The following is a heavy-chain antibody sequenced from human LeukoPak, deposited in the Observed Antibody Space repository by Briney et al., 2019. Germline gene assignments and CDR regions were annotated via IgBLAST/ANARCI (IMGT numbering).Heavy chain of an antibody. CDR1: GGSFSGYY. J-gene: IGHJ4*02. CDR2: INHSGST. CDR3: ARGSLWFGPYFDY. D-gene: IGHD3-10*01. Sequence: SETLSLTCAVYGGSFSGYYWSWVRPPPGKGLEWIGEINHSGSTNYDPSLKSRVTISVDTSKNQFSLKLSSVTAADTAVYYCARGSLWFGPYFDYWGQGTLVTVSS. V-gene: IGHV4-34*01.